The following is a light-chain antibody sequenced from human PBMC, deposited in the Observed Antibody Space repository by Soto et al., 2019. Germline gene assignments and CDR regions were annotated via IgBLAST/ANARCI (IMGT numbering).Light chain of an antibody. V-gene: IGKV2-30*01. CDR2: KVS. CDR1: QSLVSSNGNTF. J-gene: IGKJ1*01. Sequence: EVVMTQSPLSLPVTLGQPASISCRSSQSLVSSNGNTFLIWLQQRPGQSPRRLIYKVSNRDSAVPDIFAGSGSGTDFTLEISRVEAEDVVFYYCKQATHSPWTFGQGTKVEIK. CDR3: KQATHSPWT.